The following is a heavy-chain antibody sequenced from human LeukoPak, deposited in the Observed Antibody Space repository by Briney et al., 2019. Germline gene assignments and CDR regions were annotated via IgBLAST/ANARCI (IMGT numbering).Heavy chain of an antibody. D-gene: IGHD5-24*01. CDR1: GGSISSGGYY. CDR2: IYYSGST. Sequence: PSETLSLTCTVSGGSISSGGYYWSWIRQHPGKGLEWIGYIYYSGSTYYNPSLKSRVTISVDTSKNQLSLKLSSVTAADTAVYYCARGSPGRWLQFGAFDIWGQGTKVTVSS. CDR3: ARGSPGRWLQFGAFDI. V-gene: IGHV4-31*03. J-gene: IGHJ3*02.